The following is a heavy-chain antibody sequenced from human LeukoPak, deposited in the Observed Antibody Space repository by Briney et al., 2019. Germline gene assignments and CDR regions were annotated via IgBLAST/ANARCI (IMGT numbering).Heavy chain of an antibody. V-gene: IGHV1-18*01. CDR1: GYSLSSYG. CDR2: ISAYNGNT. J-gene: IGHJ4*02. Sequence: GASVKVSCKASGYSLSSYGISWVQRAPGQELEWMGWISAYNGNTNYAQKLQGRVTMTTETSTSTAYMELRSLRSDDTAVYYCARDGSKRDRSSSLYWGQGTLVTVSS. CDR3: ARDGSKRDRSSSLY. D-gene: IGHD6-6*01.